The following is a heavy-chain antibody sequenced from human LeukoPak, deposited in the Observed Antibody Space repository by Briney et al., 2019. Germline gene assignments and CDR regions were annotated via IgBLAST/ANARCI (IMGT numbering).Heavy chain of an antibody. CDR2: IYYSGST. D-gene: IGHD6-19*01. V-gene: IGHV4-59*01. Sequence: SETLSLTCTVSGGSISSYYWSWIRQPPGKGLEWIGYIYYSGSTNYNPSLKSRVTISVDTSKNQFSLKLYSVTAADTAVYYCARVNQAVADDFDYWGQGTLVTVSS. J-gene: IGHJ4*02. CDR3: ARVNQAVADDFDY. CDR1: GGSISSYY.